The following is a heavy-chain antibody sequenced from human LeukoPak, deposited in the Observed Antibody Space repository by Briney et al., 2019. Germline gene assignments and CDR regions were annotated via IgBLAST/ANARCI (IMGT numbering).Heavy chain of an antibody. J-gene: IGHJ4*02. V-gene: IGHV3-21*01. D-gene: IGHD3-22*01. CDR3: ARDSYDSSGYLDY. CDR1: GFTFSTHS. Sequence: GGSLRLSCAASGFTFSTHSMSWVRQAPGKGLEWVSSISSSGSYIYYADSVKGRFNILRDHAKTSLYLQMDSLRAEDTAVYYCARDSYDSSGYLDYWGQGTLVTVSS. CDR2: ISSSGSYI.